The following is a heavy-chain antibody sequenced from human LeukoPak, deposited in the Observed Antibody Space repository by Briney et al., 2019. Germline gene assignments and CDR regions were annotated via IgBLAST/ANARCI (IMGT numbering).Heavy chain of an antibody. CDR2: IYSGGST. Sequence: PGGSLRLSCAASGFTVSSNYMSWVRQAPGEGLEWVSVIYSGGSTYYADSVKGRFTISRDNSKNTLYLQMNSLRAEDTAVYYCASSGWDHYFDYWGQGTLVTVSS. CDR3: ASSGWDHYFDY. D-gene: IGHD6-19*01. V-gene: IGHV3-53*01. J-gene: IGHJ4*02. CDR1: GFTVSSNY.